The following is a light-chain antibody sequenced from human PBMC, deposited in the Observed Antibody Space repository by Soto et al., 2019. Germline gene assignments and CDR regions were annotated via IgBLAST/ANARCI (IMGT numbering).Light chain of an antibody. CDR2: WAS. CDR3: QQYYSTPPT. CDR1: QSVLYSSNNKNY. J-gene: IGKJ3*01. V-gene: IGKV4-1*01. Sequence: DIVMTQSPDSLAVSLGERATINCKSSQSVLYSSNNKNYLAWYQQKPGQPPKLSIYWASTRESGVPDRFSGSGSGTDFTLTISSLQAEDVAVYYCQQYYSTPPTFGPGTKVDIK.